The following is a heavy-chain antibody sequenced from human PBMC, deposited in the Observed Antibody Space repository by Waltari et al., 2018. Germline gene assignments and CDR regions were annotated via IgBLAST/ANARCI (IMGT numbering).Heavy chain of an antibody. CDR2: VDPEDGET. J-gene: IGHJ3*02. V-gene: IGHV1-69-2*01. CDR1: GYTFTDYY. Sequence: EVQLVQAGAEVKKPGATVKISCKASGYTFTDYYMHWVQQAPGKGLEWMGRVDPEDGETIYAEKFQGRVPITADTSTDTAYMELSSLRSEDTAVYYCATRGGSYYYAFDIWGQGTMVTVSS. D-gene: IGHD1-26*01. CDR3: ATRGGSYYYAFDI.